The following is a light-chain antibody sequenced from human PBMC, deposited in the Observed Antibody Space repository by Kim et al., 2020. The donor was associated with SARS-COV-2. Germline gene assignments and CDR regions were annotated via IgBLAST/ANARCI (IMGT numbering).Light chain of an antibody. CDR1: KLGDKY. Sequence: SMSPGQTASITCSGDKLGDKYACWYQQKPGQSPVVVIHQDSKRPSGIPERFSGSNSGNTATLTISGTQAMDEADYYCQAWDSRTVVFGGGTQLTVL. CDR2: QDS. CDR3: QAWDSRTVV. J-gene: IGLJ2*01. V-gene: IGLV3-1*01.